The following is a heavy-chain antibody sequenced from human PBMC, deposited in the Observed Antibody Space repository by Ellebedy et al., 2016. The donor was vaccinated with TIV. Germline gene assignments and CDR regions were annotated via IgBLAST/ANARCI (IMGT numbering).Heavy chain of an antibody. CDR2: IYYSGST. J-gene: IGHJ4*02. CDR3: ARVGAYYYDSSGYYGDFDY. D-gene: IGHD3-22*01. V-gene: IGHV4-30-4*01. CDR1: GVSISSGDYY. Sequence: SETLSLTXTVSGVSISSGDYYWSWIRQPPGKGLEWIGYIYYSGSTYYNPSLKSRVTISVDTSKNQFSLKLSSVTAADTAVYYCARVGAYYYDSSGYYGDFDYWGQGTLVTVSS.